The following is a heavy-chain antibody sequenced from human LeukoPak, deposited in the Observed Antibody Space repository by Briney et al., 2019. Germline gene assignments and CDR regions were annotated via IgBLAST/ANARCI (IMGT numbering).Heavy chain of an antibody. J-gene: IGHJ4*02. V-gene: IGHV3-15*01. CDR1: GFTFSNAW. CDR2: IKSKTDGGTT. D-gene: IGHD6-19*01. CDR3: TTAFYSSGWYGCYDY. Sequence: GGSLRLSCAASGFTFSNAWMSWVRQAPGKGLEWVGRIKSKTDGGTTDYAAPVKGRFTISRDDSKNTLYLQMNSLKTEDTAVYYCTTAFYSSGWYGCYDYWGQGTLVTVSS.